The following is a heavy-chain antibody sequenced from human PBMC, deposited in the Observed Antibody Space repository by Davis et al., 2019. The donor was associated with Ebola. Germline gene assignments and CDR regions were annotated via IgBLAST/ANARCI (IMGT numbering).Heavy chain of an antibody. Sequence: SGPTLVKPTQTLTLTCTFSGFSLSTSGMRVSWIRQPPGKALEWLARIDWDDDKFYSTSLKTRLTISKDTSKNQVVLTMTNMDPVDTATYYCARGGKKESDYYYYGMDVWGQGTTVTVSS. D-gene: IGHD2/OR15-2a*01. V-gene: IGHV2-70*04. J-gene: IGHJ6*02. CDR2: IDWDDDK. CDR1: GFSLSTSGMR. CDR3: ARGGKKESDYYYYGMDV.